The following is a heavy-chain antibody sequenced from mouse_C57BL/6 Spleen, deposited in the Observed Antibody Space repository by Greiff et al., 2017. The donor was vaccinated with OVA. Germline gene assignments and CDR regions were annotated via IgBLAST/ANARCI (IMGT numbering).Heavy chain of an antibody. CDR2: INPNNGGT. CDR3: AKAGLITTWYFDV. D-gene: IGHD1-1*01. CDR1: GYTFTDYY. V-gene: IGHV1-26*01. Sequence: VQLQQSGPELVKPGASVKISCKASGYTFTDYYMNWVKQSHGKSLEWIGDINPNNGGTSYNQKFKGKAPLTVDKSSSTAYMERRSLTSEDSAVYYCAKAGLITTWYFDVWGTGTTVTVSS. J-gene: IGHJ1*03.